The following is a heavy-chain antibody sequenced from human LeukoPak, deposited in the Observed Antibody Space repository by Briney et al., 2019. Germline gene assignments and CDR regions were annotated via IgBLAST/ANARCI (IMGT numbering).Heavy chain of an antibody. J-gene: IGHJ4*02. Sequence: ASVKVSCKASGYTFTSYGISWVRQAPGQGLEWMGWISAYNGNTNYAQKLQGRVTMTTDTSTSTAYMELRSLRSDDTAVYYCARDELGYCSSTSCYRSLSLVYWGQGTLVTVSS. CDR1: GYTFTSYG. CDR3: ARDELGYCSSTSCYRSLSLVY. V-gene: IGHV1-18*01. CDR2: ISAYNGNT. D-gene: IGHD2-2*02.